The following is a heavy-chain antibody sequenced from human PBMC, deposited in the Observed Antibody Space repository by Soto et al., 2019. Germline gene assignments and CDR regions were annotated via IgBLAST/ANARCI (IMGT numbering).Heavy chain of an antibody. J-gene: IGHJ6*02. CDR2: IYSGGST. V-gene: IGHV3-53*01. CDR3: ARVHPYSSSWYNYYYGMDV. Sequence: GSVRLSCAASGFTVSSDYMSWVRQAPGKGLEWVSVIYSGGSTYYADSVKGRFTISRDNSKNTLYLQMNSLRAEDTAVYYCARVHPYSSSWYNYYYGMDVWGQGTTVTVSS. D-gene: IGHD6-13*01. CDR1: GFTVSSDY.